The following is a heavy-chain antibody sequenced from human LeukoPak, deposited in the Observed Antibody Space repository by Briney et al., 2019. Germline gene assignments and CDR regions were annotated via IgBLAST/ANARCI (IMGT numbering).Heavy chain of an antibody. CDR1: GGTFSSKA. J-gene: IGHJ3*01. CDR3: ARARSGGIFYDAFDV. Sequence: SVKVSCKASGGTFSSKAISWVRQAPGQGPEWMGGIIPIFGTTNNAQKFQGRVTITADESTSTAYMELSSLRSEGTAVYYCARARSGGIFYDAFDVWGQGTMVTVSS. V-gene: IGHV1-69*13. CDR2: IIPIFGTT. D-gene: IGHD2-15*01.